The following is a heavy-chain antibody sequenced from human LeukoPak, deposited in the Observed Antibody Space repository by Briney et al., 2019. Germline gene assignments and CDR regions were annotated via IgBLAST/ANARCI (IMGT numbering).Heavy chain of an antibody. CDR2: MNPNSGNT. J-gene: IGHJ5*02. D-gene: IGHD6-13*01. Sequence: ASVKVSCKASGYTFTSYDINWVRQATGQGLEWMGWMNPNSGNTGYAQKFQGRVTITRNTSISTAYMELSSLRSEDTAVYYCARVKGIAARGYNWFDPWGQGTLVTVSS. CDR3: ARVKGIAARGYNWFDP. V-gene: IGHV1-8*03. CDR1: GYTFTSYD.